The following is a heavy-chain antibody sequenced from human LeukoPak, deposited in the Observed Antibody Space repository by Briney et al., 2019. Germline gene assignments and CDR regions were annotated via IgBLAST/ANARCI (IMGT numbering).Heavy chain of an antibody. V-gene: IGHV3-23*01. J-gene: IGHJ4*02. D-gene: IGHD2-2*01. CDR1: GFTFSSYA. CDR3: ARWYCSSTNCYYDY. CDR2: ISGSGGST. Sequence: PGGSLRLSCAASGFTFSSYAMSWVRQAPGKGLEWVSAISGSGGSTYYADSVKGRFAISRDNSKNTLYLQMSSLRDEDTAVYYCARWYCSSTNCYYDYWGQGTLVTVSS.